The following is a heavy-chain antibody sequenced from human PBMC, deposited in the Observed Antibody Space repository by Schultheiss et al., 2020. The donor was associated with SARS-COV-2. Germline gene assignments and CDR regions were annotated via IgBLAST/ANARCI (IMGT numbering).Heavy chain of an antibody. CDR1: GGSFSGYY. CDR3: ARGEGASNWFDP. D-gene: IGHD4/OR15-4a*01. Sequence: SETLSLTCAVYGGSFSGYYWSWIRQPPGKGLEWIGSIYYSGSTYYNPSLKSRVTISVDTSKNRFSLNLKSMTPADTAVYYCARGEGASNWFDPWGQGTLVTVSS. V-gene: IGHV4-34*01. CDR2: IYYSGST. J-gene: IGHJ5*02.